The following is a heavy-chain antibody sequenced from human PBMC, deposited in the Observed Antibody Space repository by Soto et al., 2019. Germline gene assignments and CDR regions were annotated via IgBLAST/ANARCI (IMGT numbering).Heavy chain of an antibody. CDR3: ARGPGWNASSAPLDY. V-gene: IGHV4-59*12. CDR1: GGSISSYY. CDR2: IYYSGST. D-gene: IGHD1-1*01. Sequence: SETLSLTCTVSGGSISSYYWSWIRQPPGKGLEWIGYIYYSGSTNYNPSLKSRVTISVDTSKNQFSLKLRSVTAADTAVYYCARGPGWNASSAPLDYWGQGTLVTVSS. J-gene: IGHJ4*02.